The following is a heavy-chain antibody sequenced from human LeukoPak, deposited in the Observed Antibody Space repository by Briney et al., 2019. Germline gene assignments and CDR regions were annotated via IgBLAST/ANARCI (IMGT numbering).Heavy chain of an antibody. V-gene: IGHV4-38-2*02. J-gene: IGHJ3*02. CDR3: ARVEMATITAFDI. Sequence: PSKTLSLTCTVSGYSISGGYYWGWIRQPPGKGLEWIGSIYHSGSTYYNPSLKSRVTISVDTSKNQFSLKLSSVTAADTAVYYCARVEMATITAFDIWGQGTMVTVSS. CDR1: GYSISGGYY. D-gene: IGHD5-24*01. CDR2: IYHSGST.